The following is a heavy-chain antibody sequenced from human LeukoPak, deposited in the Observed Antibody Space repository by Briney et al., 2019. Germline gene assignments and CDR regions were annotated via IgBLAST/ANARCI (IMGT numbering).Heavy chain of an antibody. CDR2: IGTSTSYI. D-gene: IGHD1-26*01. CDR1: GFTFSTYI. CDR3: ARSMGATGY. Sequence: GGSLRLSCAASGFTFSTYIMNWVRQTPGKGLEWVSSIGTSTSYIYYADSVKGRFTISRDNAKNSLYLQMNSLRAEDTAVYYCARSMGATGYWGQGTLVTVSS. J-gene: IGHJ4*02. V-gene: IGHV3-21*01.